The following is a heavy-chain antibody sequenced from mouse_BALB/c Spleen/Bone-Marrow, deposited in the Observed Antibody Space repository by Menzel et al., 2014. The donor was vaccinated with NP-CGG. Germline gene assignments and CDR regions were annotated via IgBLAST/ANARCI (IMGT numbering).Heavy chain of an antibody. CDR1: GFTFSSYT. J-gene: IGHJ2*01. V-gene: IGHV5-9*03. Sequence: DVMLVESGGGLVKPGGSLKLSCAASGFTFSSYTMSWVRQTPEKRLEWVATISSGGNTYYPDSMKGRFTISRDNAKNNLYLQMSSLRSEDTALYYCARAYYRYPFDYWGQGTTLTVSS. D-gene: IGHD2-14*01. CDR2: ISSGGNT. CDR3: ARAYYRYPFDY.